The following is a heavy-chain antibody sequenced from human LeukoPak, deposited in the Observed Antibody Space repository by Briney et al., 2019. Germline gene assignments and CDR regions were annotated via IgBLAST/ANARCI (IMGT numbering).Heavy chain of an antibody. V-gene: IGHV4-59*11. J-gene: IGHJ5*02. CDR3: ARVNYGDYVMP. CDR1: GGSISSHY. CDR2: IYYSGST. D-gene: IGHD4-17*01. Sequence: SETLSLTCTVSGGSISSHYWSWTRQPPGKGLEWIGYIYYSGSTNYNPSLKSRVTISVDTSKNQFSLKLSSVTAADTAVYYCARVNYGDYVMPWGQGTLVTVSS.